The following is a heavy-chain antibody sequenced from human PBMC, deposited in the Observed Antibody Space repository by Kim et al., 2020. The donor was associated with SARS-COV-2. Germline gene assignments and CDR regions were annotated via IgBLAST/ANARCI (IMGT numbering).Heavy chain of an antibody. Sequence: SVKVSCKASGGTFSNYAISWVRQAPGQGLEWMGGIIPIFGTANYAQKFHGRVTITADESTNTAYMELSSLRSEDTAVYYCVWFGEDVDGFDIWGQGTMVTVSS. J-gene: IGHJ3*02. D-gene: IGHD3-10*01. CDR3: VWFGEDVDGFDI. CDR1: GGTFSNYA. CDR2: IIPIFGTA. V-gene: IGHV1-69*13.